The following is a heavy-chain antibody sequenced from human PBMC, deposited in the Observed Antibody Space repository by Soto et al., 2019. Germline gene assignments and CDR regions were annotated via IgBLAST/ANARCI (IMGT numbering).Heavy chain of an antibody. CDR3: ARDQEVHDSRGHKIRAMDV. Sequence: GGSLRLSCAASGFPFSRYEMNWVRQAPGKGLEWISYISERGTSMYYADAVKGRFAISRDNAQNSLYLQMNSLRIEDTAVYYCARDQEVHDSRGHKIRAMDVWGQGTTVTVSS. J-gene: IGHJ6*02. D-gene: IGHD6-19*01. CDR1: GFPFSRYE. CDR2: ISERGTSM. V-gene: IGHV3-48*03.